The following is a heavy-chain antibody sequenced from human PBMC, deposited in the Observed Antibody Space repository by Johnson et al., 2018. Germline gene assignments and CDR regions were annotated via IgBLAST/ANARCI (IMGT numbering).Heavy chain of an antibody. Sequence: EVQLVESGGGLVKPGGSLRLSCAASGFTFRSYNMNWVRQAPGKGLEWVGRIKSQTEGGTTDYAAPGKGRFTNSRDDSENTVYLKMNSLKTEDISVYYCTTKVIFLCYMDVWGKGTTVNVSS. J-gene: IGHJ6*03. CDR1: GFTFRSYN. CDR3: TTKVIFLCYMDV. V-gene: IGHV3-15*07. CDR2: IKSQTEGGTT. D-gene: IGHD2/OR15-2a*01.